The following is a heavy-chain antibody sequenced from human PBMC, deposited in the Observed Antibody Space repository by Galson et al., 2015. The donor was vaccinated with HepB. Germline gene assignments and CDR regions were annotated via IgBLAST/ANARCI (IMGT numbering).Heavy chain of an antibody. CDR1: GYTLTELS. Sequence: SVKVSCKVSGYTLTELSMHWVRQAPGKGLEWMGGFDPEDGETIYAQKFQGRVTMTEDTSTDTAYMELRSLRSDDTAVYYCVSGIGVGWFDPWGQGTLVTVSS. D-gene: IGHD2-21*01. CDR3: VSGIGVGWFDP. CDR2: FDPEDGET. J-gene: IGHJ5*02. V-gene: IGHV1-24*01.